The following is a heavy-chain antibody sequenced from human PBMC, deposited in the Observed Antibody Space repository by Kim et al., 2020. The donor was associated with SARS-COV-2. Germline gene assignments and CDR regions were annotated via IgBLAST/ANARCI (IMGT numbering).Heavy chain of an antibody. D-gene: IGHD1-26*01. Sequence: GGSLRLSCAASGFTFNTYGIHWVRQAPGKGLEWVAVISYDGSHKYYADSVKGRFTISRDNSKNTLYLQMNSLRTEDTAVYYCAKSFSGSYFGYDYCGQGTLVTVSS. V-gene: IGHV3-30*18. J-gene: IGHJ4*02. CDR1: GFTFNTYG. CDR3: AKSFSGSYFGYDY. CDR2: ISYDGSHK.